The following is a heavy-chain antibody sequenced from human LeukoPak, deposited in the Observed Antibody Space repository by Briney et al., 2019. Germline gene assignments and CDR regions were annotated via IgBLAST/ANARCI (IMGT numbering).Heavy chain of an antibody. CDR2: MNPNSGNT. D-gene: IGHD2-15*01. J-gene: IGHJ4*02. Sequence: ASVKVSCKASGHTFTSYDINWVRQATGQGLEWMGWMNPNSGNTGYAQKFQGRVTMTRNTSISTAYMELSSLRSEDTAVYYCARGGVRYCSGGSCCPLGYWGQGTLVTVSS. CDR1: GHTFTSYD. CDR3: ARGGVRYCSGGSCCPLGY. V-gene: IGHV1-8*01.